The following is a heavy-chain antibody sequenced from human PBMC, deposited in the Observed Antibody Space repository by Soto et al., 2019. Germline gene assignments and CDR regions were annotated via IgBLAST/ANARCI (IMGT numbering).Heavy chain of an antibody. V-gene: IGHV3-23*01. CDR3: ARDPSTGKADA. Sequence: GGSLRLSCAASGFTFGHYAMNWVRQAPGKGLEWISTITYDGDFTHYEDSVKGRFTVSRDNSKNILYLEMNNLRVDDTALYYCARDPSTGKADAWGRGTLVTVSS. J-gene: IGHJ5*01. CDR1: GFTFGHYA. CDR2: ITYDGDFT. D-gene: IGHD3-9*01.